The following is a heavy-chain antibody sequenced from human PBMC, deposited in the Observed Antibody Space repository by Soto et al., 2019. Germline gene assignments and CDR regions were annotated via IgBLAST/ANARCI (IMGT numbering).Heavy chain of an antibody. CDR1: GYSFAGYW. D-gene: IGHD3-22*01. J-gene: IGHJ4*02. CDR3: ARQIYDSDTGPNFQYYFDS. CDR2: IDPSDSQT. V-gene: IGHV5-10-1*01. Sequence: GESLKISCKGSGYSFAGYWITWVLQKPGKGLEWMGRIDPSDSQTYYSPSFRGHVTISATKSITTVFLQWSSLRASDTAMYYCARQIYDSDTGPNFQYYFDSWGQGTPVTVSS.